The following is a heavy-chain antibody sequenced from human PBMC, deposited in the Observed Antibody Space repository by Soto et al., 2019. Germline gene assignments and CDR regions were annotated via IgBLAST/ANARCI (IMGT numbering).Heavy chain of an antibody. J-gene: IGHJ5*02. D-gene: IGHD4-4*01. Sequence: PGGSLRLSCAASGFTFSNYAMSWVRQAPGKGLEWVSAISGSGGSTYYADSVKGRFTISRDNSKNTLYLQMNSLRAEDTAVYYCAKDPEWSYDYSNYWFDPWGQGTLVTVSS. CDR1: GFTFSNYA. CDR2: ISGSGGST. CDR3: AKDPEWSYDYSNYWFDP. V-gene: IGHV3-23*01.